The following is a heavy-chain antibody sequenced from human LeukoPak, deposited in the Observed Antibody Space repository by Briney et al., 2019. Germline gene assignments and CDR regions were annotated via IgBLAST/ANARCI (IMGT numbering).Heavy chain of an antibody. CDR3: ARDTAVAGHDLGGMDV. CDR1: GGTFSSYA. CDR2: IIPIFGTA. D-gene: IGHD6-19*01. Sequence: ASVKVSCKASGGTFSSYAISWVRQAPGRGLEGMGGIIPIFGTANYAQKFQGRVTITADESTSTAYMELSSLRSEDTAVYYCARDTAVAGHDLGGMDVWGQGTTVTVSS. J-gene: IGHJ6*02. V-gene: IGHV1-69*13.